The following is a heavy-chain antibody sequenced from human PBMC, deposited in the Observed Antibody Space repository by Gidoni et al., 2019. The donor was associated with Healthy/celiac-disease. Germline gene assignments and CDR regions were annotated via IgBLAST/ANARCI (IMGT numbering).Heavy chain of an antibody. V-gene: IGHV3-74*01. D-gene: IGHD3-10*01. CDR1: GFTFSSYW. CDR2: INSDGSST. J-gene: IGHJ6*02. Sequence: EVQLVESGGGLVQPGGSLRLSCAASGFTFSSYWMHWVRQAPGKGLVWVSRINSDGSSTSYADSVKGRFTISRDNAKNMLYLQMNSLRAEDTAVYYCARDLPPGSSGSYYYYYGMDVWGQGTTVTVSS. CDR3: ARDLPPGSSGSYYYYYGMDV.